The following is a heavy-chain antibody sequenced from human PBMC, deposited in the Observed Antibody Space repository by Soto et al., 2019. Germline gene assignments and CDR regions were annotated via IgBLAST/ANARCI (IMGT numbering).Heavy chain of an antibody. CDR1: GGSISSGDYY. Sequence: SETLSLTCNVFGGSISSGDYYWSWIRQPPGKGLEWIGYTYYSGSTYYNPSLKSRVTISIDTSKNQFSLKLTPVTAADTAVYYCARIYCSSSSCYIGAFDYWGQGALVTVSS. V-gene: IGHV4-30-4*01. J-gene: IGHJ4*02. CDR3: ARIYCSSSSCYIGAFDY. CDR2: TYYSGST. D-gene: IGHD2-2*02.